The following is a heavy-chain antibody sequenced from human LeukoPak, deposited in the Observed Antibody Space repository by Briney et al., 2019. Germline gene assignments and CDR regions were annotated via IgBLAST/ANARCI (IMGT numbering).Heavy chain of an antibody. CDR3: ARGAKQQLVPRAEYFQH. D-gene: IGHD6-13*01. J-gene: IGHJ1*01. CDR1: GGSFSGYY. CDR2: INHSGST. V-gene: IGHV4-34*01. Sequence: SETLPLTCAVYGGSFSGYYWSWIRQPPGKGLEWIGEINHSGSTNYNPSLKSRVTISVDTSKNQFSLKLSSVTAADTAVYYCARGAKQQLVPRAEYFQHWGQGTLVTVSS.